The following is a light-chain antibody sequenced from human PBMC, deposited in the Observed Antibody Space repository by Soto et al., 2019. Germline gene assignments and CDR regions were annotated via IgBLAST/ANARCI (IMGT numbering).Light chain of an antibody. CDR2: DVS. CDR1: SNDVGAYKY. V-gene: IGLV2-14*01. J-gene: IGLJ2*01. Sequence: QSALTQPASVSGSPGQSITISCTGTSNDVGAYKYVSWYQQNPGKAPKLMIYDVSNRPSGVSNRFSGSKSGNTASLTISGLQAEDEADYYCSSYTSTSTLAVFGGGTKVTVL. CDR3: SSYTSTSTLAV.